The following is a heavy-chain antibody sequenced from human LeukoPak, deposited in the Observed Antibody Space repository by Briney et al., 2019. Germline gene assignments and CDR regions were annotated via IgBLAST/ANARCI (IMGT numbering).Heavy chain of an antibody. V-gene: IGHV4-59*08. CDR3: ATTSGTTYAARYGMDV. CDR2: IYYSGST. CDR1: GGSISSYY. J-gene: IGHJ6*02. Sequence: SGTLSLTCTVSGGSISSYYWSWIRQPPGKGLEWIGYIYYSGSTNYNPSLKSRVTISVDTSKNQFSLKLSSVTAADTAVYYCATTSGTTYAARYGMDVWGQGTTVTVSS. D-gene: IGHD1-1*01.